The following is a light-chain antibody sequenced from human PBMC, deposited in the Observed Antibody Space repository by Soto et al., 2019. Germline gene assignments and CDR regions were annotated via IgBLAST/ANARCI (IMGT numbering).Light chain of an antibody. CDR2: END. Sequence: FMLTQPHSVSKSPGKTVTISCTRSGGGIASNFVQWYQQRPGSAPTTVIYENDQRPSGVPDRFSASIDSSSNSASLTISGLKTEDEADYYCQSYGSSGVVFGGGTKVTVL. V-gene: IGLV6-57*04. CDR1: GGGIASNF. J-gene: IGLJ2*01. CDR3: QSYGSSGVV.